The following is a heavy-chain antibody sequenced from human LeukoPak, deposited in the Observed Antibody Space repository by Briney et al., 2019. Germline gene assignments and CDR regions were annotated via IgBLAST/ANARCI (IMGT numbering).Heavy chain of an antibody. CDR2: IKQDGSEK. J-gene: IGHJ4*02. CDR1: GFTFSSYW. Sequence: GGSLRLSCAASGFTFSSYWMSWVRQAPGKGLEWVANIKQDGSEKDCVDSVKGRFTISRDNAKNSLYLQMNGLRAEDTAVYYCAREASDRLRPIDYWGQGTLVTVSS. V-gene: IGHV3-7*04. D-gene: IGHD4-17*01. CDR3: AREASDRLRPIDY.